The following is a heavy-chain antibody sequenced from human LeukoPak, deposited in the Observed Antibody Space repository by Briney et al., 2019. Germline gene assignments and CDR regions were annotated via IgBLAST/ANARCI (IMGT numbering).Heavy chain of an antibody. CDR2: ISSIGSTI. Sequence: GGSLRLSCAASGFTFSSYEMNWVRQAAGKGLGWVSYISSIGSTIYYADSVKGRFTISRDNAKNSLYLQMNSLRAEDTAVYYCAELGITMIGGVWGKGTTVTISS. V-gene: IGHV3-48*03. J-gene: IGHJ6*04. D-gene: IGHD3-10*02. CDR3: AELGITMIGGV. CDR1: GFTFSSYE.